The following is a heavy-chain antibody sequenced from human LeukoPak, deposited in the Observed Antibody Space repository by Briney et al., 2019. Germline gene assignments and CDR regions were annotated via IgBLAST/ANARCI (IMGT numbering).Heavy chain of an antibody. V-gene: IGHV3-33*01. D-gene: IGHD1-26*01. J-gene: IGHJ4*02. CDR1: GLSFRNYG. CDR2: IWFDAGSQ. CDR3: ARDELLSYYFNY. Sequence: GGSLRLSCATSGLSFRNYGVHWFRQAPGKGLEWVAGIWFDAGSQYYADSVKGRFIISRDNPKSTLYLQMNSLRVDDTAIYYCARDELLSYYFNYWGQGTLVIVST.